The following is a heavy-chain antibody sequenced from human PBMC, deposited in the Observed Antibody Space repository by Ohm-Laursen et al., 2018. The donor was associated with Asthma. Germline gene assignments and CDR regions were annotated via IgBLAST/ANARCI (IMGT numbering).Heavy chain of an antibody. Sequence: SLRLSCAASGFTFSNHWMTWVRQAPGRGLEWVANINQDGSIWGYVDSVKGRFAISRDNAHNSLYLQMNSLRADDTAVYYCARIGPEWELPGREYSLHHWGEGTLVTVSS. J-gene: IGHJ1*01. CDR2: INQDGSIW. V-gene: IGHV3-7*02. CDR1: GFTFSNHW. D-gene: IGHD1-26*01. CDR3: ARIGPEWELPGREYSLHH.